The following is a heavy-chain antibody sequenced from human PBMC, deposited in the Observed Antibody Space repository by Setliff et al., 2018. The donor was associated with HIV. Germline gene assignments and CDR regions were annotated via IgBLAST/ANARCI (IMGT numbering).Heavy chain of an antibody. CDR3: ARGPPFAY. J-gene: IGHJ4*02. CDR1: GGSFIGSSFQ. V-gene: IGHV4-39*07. CDR2: IAYSGTTMYT. Sequence: PSETLSLTCTVSGGSFIGSSFQSTWIRQTPGKGLEWIADIAYSGTTMYTNYNPSLESRVIISEDTPRDQFFLKLTSVTADDTGIYYCARGPPFAYWGQGLLVTVSS.